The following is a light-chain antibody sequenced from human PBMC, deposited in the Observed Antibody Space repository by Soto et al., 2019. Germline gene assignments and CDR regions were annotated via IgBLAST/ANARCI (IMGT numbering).Light chain of an antibody. CDR3: QQGDSFPFT. CDR2: AAS. J-gene: IGKJ4*01. V-gene: IGKV1-12*01. CDR1: QDIITW. Sequence: DIHITQSPSSLSSSLGDRGTITCRASQDIITWVAWYQQKPGKAPKLLISAASTLQSGVPRRFSGSGSGTDFTLIISSLQPEDFATYFCQQGDSFPFTFGGGTKVDIK.